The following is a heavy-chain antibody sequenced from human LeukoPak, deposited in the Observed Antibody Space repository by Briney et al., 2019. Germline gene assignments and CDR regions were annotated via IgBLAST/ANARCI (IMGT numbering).Heavy chain of an antibody. CDR2: IIPIFGTA. D-gene: IGHD6-19*01. CDR3: ARGAVAGFDY. CDR1: GGTFSSYA. Sequence: GASVKVSCKASGGTFSSYAISWVRQAPGQGLEWMGGIIPIFGTANFAQKFQGRVTITADESTSTAYMELSSLRSEDTAVYYCARGAVAGFDYWGQGTLVTVSS. J-gene: IGHJ4*02. V-gene: IGHV1-69*13.